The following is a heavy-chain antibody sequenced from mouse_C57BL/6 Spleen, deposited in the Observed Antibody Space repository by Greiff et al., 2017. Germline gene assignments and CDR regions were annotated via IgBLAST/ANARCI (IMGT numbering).Heavy chain of an antibody. CDR2: ISSGSSTI. J-gene: IGHJ4*01. V-gene: IGHV5-17*01. Sequence: VQLKASGGGLVKPGGSLKLSCAASGFTFSDYGMHWVRQAPEKGLEWVAYISSGSSTIYYEDTVKGRFTISRDNAKNTLCLQMNSLRSEDTAMYYFARQANCAYAMDYWGQGTSVTVSS. CDR3: ARQANCAYAMDY. CDR1: GFTFSDYG. D-gene: IGHD3-2*02.